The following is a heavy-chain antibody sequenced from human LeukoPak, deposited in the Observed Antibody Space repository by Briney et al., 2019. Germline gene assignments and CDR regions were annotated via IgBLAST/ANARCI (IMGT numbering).Heavy chain of an antibody. Sequence: SETLSLTCAVYGGSFSGYYWSWIRQPPGKGLEWIGEINHSGSTNYNPSPKSRVTISVDTSKNQFSLKLSSVTAADTAVYYCARGLRDTAMYYFDYWGQGTLVTVSS. D-gene: IGHD5-18*01. CDR3: ARGLRDTAMYYFDY. CDR1: GGSFSGYY. V-gene: IGHV4-34*01. J-gene: IGHJ4*02. CDR2: INHSGST.